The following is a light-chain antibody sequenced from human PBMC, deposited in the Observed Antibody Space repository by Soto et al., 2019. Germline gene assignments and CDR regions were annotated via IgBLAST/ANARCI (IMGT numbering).Light chain of an antibody. CDR3: QQYGSSGT. Sequence: EIVFTQSPGTLSLSPVERVTLSCRASQTVSSYLAWYQQKPGQAPRLLIYGASSRATGIPDRFSGSGSGTDFSLTISRLEPEDPAVYYCQQYGSSGTFGQGTKVDIK. CDR2: GAS. J-gene: IGKJ1*01. V-gene: IGKV3-20*01. CDR1: QTVSSY.